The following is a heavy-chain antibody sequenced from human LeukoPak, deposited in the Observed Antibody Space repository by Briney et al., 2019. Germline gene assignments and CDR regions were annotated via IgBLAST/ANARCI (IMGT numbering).Heavy chain of an antibody. J-gene: IGHJ4*02. V-gene: IGHV3-23*01. Sequence: GGSLRLSCEVSGFPFSSHAMSWVRQAPGRGLEWVSGISISADMTYYADSVQGRFIISRDNSKNTVYLQMDSLRVEDTAVYYCANEEMPNDYWGQGTLVTVSS. D-gene: IGHD5-24*01. CDR3: ANEEMPNDY. CDR2: ISISADMT. CDR1: GFPFSSHA.